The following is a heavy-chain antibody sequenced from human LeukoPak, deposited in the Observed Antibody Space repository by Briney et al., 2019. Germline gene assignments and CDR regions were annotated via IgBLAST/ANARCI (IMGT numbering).Heavy chain of an antibody. D-gene: IGHD3-10*01. CDR3: ARGSYGSGSYYPDY. CDR2: IYSGGST. Sequence: GGSLRLSCAASGFIFSNCHMSWVRQAPGKGLEWVSVIYSGGSTYYADSVKGRFTISRDNSKNTLYLQMNSLRAEDTAVYYCARGSYGSGSYYPDYWGQGTLVTVSS. J-gene: IGHJ4*02. CDR1: GFIFSNCH. V-gene: IGHV3-53*01.